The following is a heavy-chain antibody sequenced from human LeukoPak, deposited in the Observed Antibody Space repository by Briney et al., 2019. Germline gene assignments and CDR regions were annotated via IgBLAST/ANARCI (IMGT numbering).Heavy chain of an antibody. D-gene: IGHD6-13*01. V-gene: IGHV4-4*07. CDR2: IYTSGST. Sequence: SETLSLTCTVSGGSISSYYWSWIRQPAGKGLEWIGRIYTSGSTYYNPSLKSRVTISVDTSKNQFSLKLSSVTAADTAVYYCARGGRATAEFDYWGQGTLVTVSS. CDR3: ARGGRATAEFDY. J-gene: IGHJ4*02. CDR1: GGSISSYY.